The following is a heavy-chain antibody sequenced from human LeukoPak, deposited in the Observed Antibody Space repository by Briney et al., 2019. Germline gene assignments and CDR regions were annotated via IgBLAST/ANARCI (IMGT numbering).Heavy chain of an antibody. CDR2: VYYTGST. D-gene: IGHD6-6*01. J-gene: IGHJ4*02. V-gene: IGHV4-59*08. CDR3: ARHFAYSSSSYFDY. Sequence: PSETLSLTCSVSGGSVNTYYWSWIRQPPGKGLEWIGYVYYTGSTNYNPSLKSRVTIFEDKSKNQFSLRLSSVTVADTAVCYCARHFAYSSSSYFDYWGQGNLVTVSS. CDR1: GGSVNTYY.